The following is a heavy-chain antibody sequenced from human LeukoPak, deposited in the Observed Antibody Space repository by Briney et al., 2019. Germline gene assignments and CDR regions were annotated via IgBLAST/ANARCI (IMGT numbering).Heavy chain of an antibody. D-gene: IGHD2/OR15-2a*01. J-gene: IGHJ1*01. CDR2: IWYDGSNK. V-gene: IGHV3-33*01. CDR3: ARDNIGTVPANH. CDR1: GFTFSSYG. Sequence: GALRLSCAASGFTFSSYGMHWVRQAPGKGLGWVAVIWYDGSNKYYADSVKGRFTISRDNSKNTLYLQMNSLRAEDTAVYYCARDNIGTVPANHWGQGTLVTVSS.